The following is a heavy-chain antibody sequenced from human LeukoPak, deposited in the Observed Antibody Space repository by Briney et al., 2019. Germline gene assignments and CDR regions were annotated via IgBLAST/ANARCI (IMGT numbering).Heavy chain of an antibody. V-gene: IGHV3-30*18. CDR2: ISYDGSNK. CDR3: AKPHTRPTDYFDY. D-gene: IGHD4-17*01. CDR1: GFTFSSYG. Sequence: GRSLRLSCAASGFTFSSYGMHWVRQTPGKGLEWVAVISYDGSNKYYADSVKGRFTISRDNSKNTLYLQMNSLRAEDTAVYYCAKPHTRPTDYFDYWGQGTLFTVSS. J-gene: IGHJ4*02.